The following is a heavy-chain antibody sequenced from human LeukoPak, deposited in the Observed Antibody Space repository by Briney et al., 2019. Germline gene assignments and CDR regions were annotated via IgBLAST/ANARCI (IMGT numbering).Heavy chain of an antibody. Sequence: ASVRISWKASGHTFTGQYLYWARQTPGQGLEWMGWINPKTGDTDSAQNSQGTVTIATDTSTTTLHMDLSSLTSAATSLYYCAPGYYGLDVWGQGATVTVSS. V-gene: IGHV1-2*02. CDR3: APGYYGLDV. J-gene: IGHJ6*02. CDR1: GHTFTGQY. CDR2: INPKTGDT.